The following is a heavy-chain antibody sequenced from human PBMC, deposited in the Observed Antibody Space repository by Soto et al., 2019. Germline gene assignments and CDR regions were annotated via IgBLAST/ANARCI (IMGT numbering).Heavy chain of an antibody. Sequence: QVQLLESGGGVAQPGRSLRLSCAASGFSFSQHAMHWVRQAPGKGLEWVAVMSFDGTYKHYADSVRGRFTISRDNSKNTLFLQLDRLRPADTGAYYCARGLTNSNGGMDLWGQGTTVSFSS. V-gene: IGHV3-30*04. CDR3: ARGLTNSNGGMDL. J-gene: IGHJ6*02. CDR2: MSFDGTYK. CDR1: GFSFSQHA. D-gene: IGHD2-8*01.